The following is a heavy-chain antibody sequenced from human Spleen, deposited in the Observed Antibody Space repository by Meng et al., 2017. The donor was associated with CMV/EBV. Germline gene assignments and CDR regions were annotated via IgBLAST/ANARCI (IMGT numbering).Heavy chain of an antibody. J-gene: IGHJ5*02. CDR2: IKQDGSEK. V-gene: IGHV3-7*01. D-gene: IGHD6-19*01. Sequence: GSLKISCAASGFTFSSYWMSWVRQAPGKGLEWVANIKQDGSEKYYVDSVKGRFTISRDNAKNSLYLQMNSLRAEDTAVYYCAKDGFSSGWYLPHSYNWFDPWGQGTLVTVSS. CDR1: GFTFSSYW. CDR3: AKDGFSSGWYLPHSYNWFDP.